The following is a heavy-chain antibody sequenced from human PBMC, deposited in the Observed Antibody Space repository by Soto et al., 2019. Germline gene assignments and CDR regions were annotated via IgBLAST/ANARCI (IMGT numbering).Heavy chain of an antibody. J-gene: IGHJ4*02. CDR1: VFTFNAYY. CDR2: ISTSGSTI. Sequence: PGGSLRLSCAASVFTFNAYYMPWIRQAPGKGLEWLSYISTSGSTIFYADSVKGRFTISRDNSRNTLFLQMNSLRAEDTAVYYCAKNDDSFDYWGQGTLVTVYS. V-gene: IGHV3-11*04. CDR3: AKNDDSFDY.